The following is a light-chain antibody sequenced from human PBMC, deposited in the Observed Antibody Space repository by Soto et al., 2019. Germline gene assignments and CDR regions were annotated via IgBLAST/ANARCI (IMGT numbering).Light chain of an antibody. CDR3: QQSYSTPLT. Sequence: DIQMTQSPSSLSASVGDRVTITCRASQSISSYLNWYQQKPGKAPKLLIYAASSSQSGVPSRFSGSGSGTDFTLTISSLQPEDFANYYCQQSYSTPLTFGGGTKVESK. J-gene: IGKJ4*01. CDR2: AAS. V-gene: IGKV1-39*01. CDR1: QSISSY.